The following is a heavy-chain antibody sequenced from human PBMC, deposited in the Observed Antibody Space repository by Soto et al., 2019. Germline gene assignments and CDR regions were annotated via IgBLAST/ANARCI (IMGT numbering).Heavy chain of an antibody. CDR2: VYYSGST. CDR1: GGSISNYY. V-gene: IGHV4-59*01. J-gene: IGHJ5*02. CDR3: VRDYLLTGFDP. D-gene: IGHD3-9*01. Sequence: SETLSLTCTVSGGSISNYYWTWVRQPPGKGLEWIGYVYYSGSTNYNPSLESRVTISIDASKNQFSLKMKSVTAADTAVYYCVRDYLLTGFDPWGQGALVTVS.